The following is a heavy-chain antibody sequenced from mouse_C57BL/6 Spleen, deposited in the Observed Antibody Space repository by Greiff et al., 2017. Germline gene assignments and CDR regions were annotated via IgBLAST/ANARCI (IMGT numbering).Heavy chain of an antibody. CDR1: GYTFTSYG. J-gene: IGHJ4*01. CDR2: IYPRSGNT. Sequence: QVQLQQSGAELARPGASVKLSCKASGYTFTSYGISWVKQRTGQGLEWIGEIYPRSGNTYYNEKFKGKATLTADKSSSTAYMELRSLTSEDSAVYFCARRDGYYEYYYAMDYWGQGTSVTVSS. CDR3: ARRDGYYEYYYAMDY. D-gene: IGHD2-3*01. V-gene: IGHV1-81*01.